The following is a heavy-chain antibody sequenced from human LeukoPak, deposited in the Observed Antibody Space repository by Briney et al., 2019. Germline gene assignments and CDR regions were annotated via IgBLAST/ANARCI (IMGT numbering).Heavy chain of an antibody. CDR2: IYHSGST. Sequence: SETLSLTCAVSGGSISSSNWWSWVRQPPGKGLEWIGEIYHSGSTNYNPSLKSRVTISVEKSKNQFFLKLSSVTAADTAVYYCARTADSPYDAFDIWGQGTMVTVSS. CDR1: GGSISSSNW. J-gene: IGHJ3*02. V-gene: IGHV4-4*02. D-gene: IGHD3-3*01. CDR3: ARTADSPYDAFDI.